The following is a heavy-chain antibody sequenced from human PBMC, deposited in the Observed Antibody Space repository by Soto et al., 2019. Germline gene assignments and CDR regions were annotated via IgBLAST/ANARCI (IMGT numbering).Heavy chain of an antibody. CDR3: ARDGYSSSWFPRNLFIVWFDY. CDR2: ISYDGSNK. D-gene: IGHD6-13*01. CDR1: GFTFSSYA. Sequence: QVQLVESGGGVVQPGRSLRLPCAASGFTFSSYAMHWVRQAPGKGLEWVAVISYDGSNKYYADSVKGRFTISRDNSKNTLYLQMNSLRAEDTAVYYCARDGYSSSWFPRNLFIVWFDYWGQGTLVTVSS. V-gene: IGHV3-30-3*01. J-gene: IGHJ4*02.